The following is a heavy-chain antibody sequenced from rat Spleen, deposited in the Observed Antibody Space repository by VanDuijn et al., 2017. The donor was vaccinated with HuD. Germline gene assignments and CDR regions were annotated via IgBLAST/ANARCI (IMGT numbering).Heavy chain of an antibody. Sequence: EVQLVESDGGLVQPGRSLKLSCAASGFTFSDYYMAWVRQAPTKGLEWVATISTSGGSTYYRDSVKGRFTISRDNAKSTLYLQMNSLRSEDTATYYCTREYRYFFDYWGQGTLVTVSS. CDR1: GFTFSDYY. V-gene: IGHV5-27*01. J-gene: IGHJ3*01. D-gene: IGHD1-5*01. CDR2: ISTSGGST. CDR3: TREYRYFFDY.